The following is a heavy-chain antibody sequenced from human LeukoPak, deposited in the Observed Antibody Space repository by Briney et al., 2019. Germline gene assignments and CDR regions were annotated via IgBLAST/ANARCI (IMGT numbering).Heavy chain of an antibody. V-gene: IGHV3-23*01. CDR2: ISGSGSST. CDR3: AKDSSLGQFDY. CDR1: GFTFSSYA. J-gene: IGHJ4*02. Sequence: PGGSLRLSCAASGFTFSSYALSWVRQAPGKGLEWVSAISGSGSSTYYADSVKGRFTISRDNSKNSLYLQMNSLRAEDTAVYYCAKDSSLGQFDYWGRGILVTVSS.